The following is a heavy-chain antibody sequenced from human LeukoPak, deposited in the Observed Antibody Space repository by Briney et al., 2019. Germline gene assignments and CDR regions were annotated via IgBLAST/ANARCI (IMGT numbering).Heavy chain of an antibody. D-gene: IGHD2-15*01. CDR3: ARVDLGGLDY. Sequence: SETLSLTCTVSGGSISSYYWSWIRQPPGKGLEWIGYIYYRGNTHFNPSLKSRVTISIDTSKKQFSLNLSSVTAADTAVYYCARVDLGGLDYWGQGTLVTVSS. CDR1: GGSISSYY. CDR2: IYYRGNT. J-gene: IGHJ4*02. V-gene: IGHV4-59*01.